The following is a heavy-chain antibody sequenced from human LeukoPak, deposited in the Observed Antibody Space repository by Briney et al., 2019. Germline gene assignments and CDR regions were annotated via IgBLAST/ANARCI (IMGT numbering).Heavy chain of an antibody. J-gene: IGHJ4*02. CDR2: ISAYNGNT. D-gene: IGHD4-23*01. V-gene: IGHV1-18*01. CDR1: GYTFTSYD. CDR3: ARSTVVTRYGDY. Sequence: VASVKVFCKASGYTFTSYDIIWVRQAPGQGLEWMGWISAYNGNTNYAQKLQGGVTMTTDSSTSTVYMELRSLRSDGTAVYYCARSTVVTRYGDYWGQGTLVTVSS.